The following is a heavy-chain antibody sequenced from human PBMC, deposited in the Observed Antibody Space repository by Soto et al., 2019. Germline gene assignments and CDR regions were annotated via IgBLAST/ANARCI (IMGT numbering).Heavy chain of an antibody. Sequence: QVQLVQSGAEVKKPGASVKVSCKTSGYTFTKYHMHWVRQAPGQGLEWMGMINTGNTNTRYAHKCQERRTMTRNTSTSTVYKEVISRTTEDKAVYYCARDQVTYCIIGGCNWGYFDYWGQGTLVSVSS. J-gene: IGHJ4*02. CDR3: ARDQVTYCIIGGCNWGYFDY. V-gene: IGHV1-46*01. CDR1: GYTFTKYH. CDR2: INTGNTNT. D-gene: IGHD2-8*01.